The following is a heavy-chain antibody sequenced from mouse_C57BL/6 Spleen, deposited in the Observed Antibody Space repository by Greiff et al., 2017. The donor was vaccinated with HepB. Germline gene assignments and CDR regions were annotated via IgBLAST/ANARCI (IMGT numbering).Heavy chain of an antibody. CDR2: IDPETGGT. D-gene: IGHD2-3*01. CDR3: TVGLLRYFDY. Sequence: QVQLQQSGAELVRPGASVTLSCKASGYTFTDYEMHWVKQTPVHGLEWIGAIDPETGGTAYNQKFKGKAILTADKSSSTAYMELRSLTSEDSAVYYCTVGLLRYFDYWGQGTTLTVSS. V-gene: IGHV1-15*01. CDR1: GYTFTDYE. J-gene: IGHJ2*01.